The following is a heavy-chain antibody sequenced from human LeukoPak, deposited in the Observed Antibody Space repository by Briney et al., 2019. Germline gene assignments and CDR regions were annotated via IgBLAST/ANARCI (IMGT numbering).Heavy chain of an antibody. V-gene: IGHV3-66*01. CDR2: IYSGGST. CDR1: GFTVTDDY. D-gene: IGHD1-26*01. J-gene: IGHJ4*02. CDR3: ARRGYHDYSGFDY. Sequence: GGSLRLSCAVFGFTVTDDYMSWIRQAPGKGLEWVSIIYSGGSTYYADSVKGRLTISRDNSKNSLYLQMKSLRAEDTALYYCARRGYHDYSGFDYWGQGTLVTVSS.